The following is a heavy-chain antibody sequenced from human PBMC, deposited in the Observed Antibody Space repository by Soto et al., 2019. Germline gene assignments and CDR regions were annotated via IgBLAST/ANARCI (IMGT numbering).Heavy chain of an antibody. CDR1: GYTFTSHA. J-gene: IGHJ4*02. CDR2: INAANGNT. V-gene: IGHV1-3*01. Sequence: QLVQSGAEVKQPGASVKVSCKASGYTFTSHAMHWVRQAPGQRLEWMGWINAANGNTKYSQKVQGRATITRDASASTAYLELSSLRSEDTAVYFCARGSSDWLPYFDYWGQGSLVTVSS. CDR3: ARGSSDWLPYFDY. D-gene: IGHD3-9*01.